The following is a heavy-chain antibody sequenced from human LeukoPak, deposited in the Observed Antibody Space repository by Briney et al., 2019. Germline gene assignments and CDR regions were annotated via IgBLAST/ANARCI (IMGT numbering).Heavy chain of an antibody. J-gene: IGHJ4*02. CDR1: GFVFADCP. V-gene: IGHV3-48*02. CDR2: IRISRGITTV. Sequence: GGSLRLSCAISGFVFADCPINWVRQAPGKGLEWISHIRISRGITTVNYADSVNGRFSISRDDANLLVFLQMDNLTDDDTAVYYCARDYDWAFDYWGQGSLVTVSS. D-gene: IGHD1-1*01. CDR3: ARDYDWAFDY.